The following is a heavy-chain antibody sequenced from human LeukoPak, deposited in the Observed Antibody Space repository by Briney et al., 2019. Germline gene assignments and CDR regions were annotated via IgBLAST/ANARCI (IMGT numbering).Heavy chain of an antibody. J-gene: IGHJ4*02. CDR3: VRWAGRLISSSWSDY. CDR1: GYTFPSYG. D-gene: IGHD6-13*01. V-gene: IGHV1-18*01. CDR2: INAYNGNT. Sequence: ASVKVSCKAPGYTFPSYGISWVRQAPGQGLEWMGWINAYNGNTNYAQMLQGRVTMTTDTSTSTAYMELGSLRSDDTAVYYCVRWAGRLISSSWSDYWGQGTLVTVSS.